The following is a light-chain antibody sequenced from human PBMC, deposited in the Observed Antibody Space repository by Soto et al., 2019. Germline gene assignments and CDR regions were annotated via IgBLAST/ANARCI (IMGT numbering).Light chain of an antibody. CDR1: SSDVGGYKY. CDR2: DVS. V-gene: IGLV2-14*03. Sequence: QSALTQPASVSGSPGQSITISCSGTSSDVGGYKYVSWYQQHPGKAPKLMIFDVSNRPSGVSNRFSGSKSGNTASLTISGLQAGDEADYYCSSYTSSSTVFGGGTKLTVL. CDR3: SSYTSSSTV. J-gene: IGLJ3*02.